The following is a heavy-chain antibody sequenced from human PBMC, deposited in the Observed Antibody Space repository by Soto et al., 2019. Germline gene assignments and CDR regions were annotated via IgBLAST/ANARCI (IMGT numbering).Heavy chain of an antibody. CDR3: ARHGCTNGVCRTYDAFDI. J-gene: IGHJ3*02. V-gene: IGHV5-51*01. CDR2: IYPGDSDT. Sequence: PGESLKISCKGSGYSFTSYWIGWVRQMPGKGLEWMGIIYPGDSDTRYSPSFQGQVTISADKSISTAYLQWSSLKASDTAMYYCARHGCTNGVCRTYDAFDIWGQGTMVTVSS. D-gene: IGHD2-8*01. CDR1: GYSFTSYW.